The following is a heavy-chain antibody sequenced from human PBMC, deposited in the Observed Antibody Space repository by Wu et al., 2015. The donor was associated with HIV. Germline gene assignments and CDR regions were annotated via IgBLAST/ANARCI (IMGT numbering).Heavy chain of an antibody. J-gene: IGHJ4*02. CDR2: IIPSFATA. CDR3: ATDGDYISGSVY. Sequence: QVQLVQSGAEVKKPGSSVKVSCKASGGTFSSNVISWVRQAPGQGLEWMGGIIPSFATAHYAQNFQGRVTITTDESTSTAYMELSRLRSEDAAVYYCATDGDYISGSVYWGQGTLVTVSS. D-gene: IGHD6-19*01. V-gene: IGHV1-69*05. CDR1: GGTFSSNV.